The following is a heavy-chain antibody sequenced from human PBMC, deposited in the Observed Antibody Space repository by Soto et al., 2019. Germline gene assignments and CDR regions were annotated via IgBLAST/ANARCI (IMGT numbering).Heavy chain of an antibody. D-gene: IGHD3-10*01. CDR1: GFTFSSYA. CDR3: AKGRHVLLWFGELYGAFDI. J-gene: IGHJ3*02. CDR2: ISGSGGST. V-gene: IGHV3-23*01. Sequence: EVQLLESGGGLVQPGGSLRLSCAASGFTFSSYAMSWVRQAPGKGLEWVSAISGSGGSTYYADSVEGRFTISRDNSKNTLYLQMNSLRAEDTAVYYCAKGRHVLLWFGELYGAFDIWGQGTMVTVSS.